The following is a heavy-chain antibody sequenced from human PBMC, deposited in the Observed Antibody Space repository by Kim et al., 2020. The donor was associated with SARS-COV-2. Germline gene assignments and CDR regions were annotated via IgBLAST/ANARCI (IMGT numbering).Heavy chain of an antibody. CDR1: GYTFTSYD. D-gene: IGHD2-21*02. Sequence: ASVKVSCKASGYTFTSYDINWVRQATGQGLEWMGWMNPNSGNTGYAQKFQGRVTMTRNTSISTAYMELSSLRSEDTAVYYCARGLWGPIYCGGDCYSFVVYWGQGTLVTVSS. J-gene: IGHJ4*02. CDR2: MNPNSGNT. V-gene: IGHV1-8*01. CDR3: ARGLWGPIYCGGDCYSFVVY.